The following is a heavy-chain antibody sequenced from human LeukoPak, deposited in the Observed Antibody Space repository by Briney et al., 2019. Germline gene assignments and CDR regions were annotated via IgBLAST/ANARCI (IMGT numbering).Heavy chain of an antibody. D-gene: IGHD1-26*01. Sequence: PGGSLRLSCAASGFTFSSYWLSWVRQAPGKGLEWVASIERDGSQKYYVDSVRGRFTISRDNAKNSVYLQMNSLRVEDTAVYYCARNSGSYPFDYWGQGTLVTASS. V-gene: IGHV3-7*01. CDR3: ARNSGSYPFDY. CDR1: GFTFSSYW. J-gene: IGHJ4*02. CDR2: IERDGSQK.